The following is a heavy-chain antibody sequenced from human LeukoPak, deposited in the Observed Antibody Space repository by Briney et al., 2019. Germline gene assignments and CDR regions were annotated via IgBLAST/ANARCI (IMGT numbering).Heavy chain of an antibody. CDR1: GFTFSSYA. J-gene: IGHJ4*02. D-gene: IGHD4-17*01. CDR3: AHHYGDYPYNFDY. Sequence: GGSLRLSCAASGFTFSSYAMYWVRQAPGKGLEWVAVISYDGSDKFYADSVKGRFTISRDSSKNTLSLQMSSLRAEDTAVYYCAHHYGDYPYNFDYWGQGTLVTVSS. V-gene: IGHV3-30*04. CDR2: ISYDGSDK.